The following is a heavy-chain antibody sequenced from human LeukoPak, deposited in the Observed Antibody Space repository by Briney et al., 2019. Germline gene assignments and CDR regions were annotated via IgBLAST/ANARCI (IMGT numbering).Heavy chain of an antibody. J-gene: IGHJ4*02. CDR2: ISYDGSNK. CDR1: GFTFSSYA. V-gene: IGHV3-30*03. CDR3: ASELQGCSGGPCYLFDY. D-gene: IGHD2-15*01. Sequence: GGSLRLSCAASGFTFSSYAMHWVRQAPGKGLEWVAVISYDGSNKYYADSVKGRFTISRDNSKNTLYLQMNSLRAEDTAVYYCASELQGCSGGPCYLFDYWGQGTLVTVSS.